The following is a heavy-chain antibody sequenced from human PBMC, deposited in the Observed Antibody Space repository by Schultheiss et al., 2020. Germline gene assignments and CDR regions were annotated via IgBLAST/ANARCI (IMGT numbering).Heavy chain of an antibody. Sequence: GGSLRLSCAASGFTFSSYAMHWVRQAPVKGLEWVAVISYDGSNKYYADSVKGRFTISRDNAKNSLYLQMNSLRAEDTAVYYCAIPDGDSSGYYSGFFYWGQGTLVTVSS. V-gene: IGHV3-30*04. CDR2: ISYDGSNK. D-gene: IGHD3-22*01. CDR1: GFTFSSYA. J-gene: IGHJ4*02. CDR3: AIPDGDSSGYYSGFFY.